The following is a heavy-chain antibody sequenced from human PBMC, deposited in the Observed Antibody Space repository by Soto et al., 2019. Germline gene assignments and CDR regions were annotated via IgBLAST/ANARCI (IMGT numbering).Heavy chain of an antibody. D-gene: IGHD6-19*01. V-gene: IGHV3-21*01. CDR2: ISSGRSSI. CDR3: ARDRVEVIAVAGGYFDY. J-gene: IGHJ4*02. CDR1: GFTLSSFL. Sequence: GGSLRLSCAAPGFTLSSFLMHWVPQVPGEVLVWVSRISSGRSSINYADSVKGRFTISRDNAKNSLYLQMNRLRAEDTAVYYCARDRVEVIAVAGGYFDYWGQGTLVTVSS.